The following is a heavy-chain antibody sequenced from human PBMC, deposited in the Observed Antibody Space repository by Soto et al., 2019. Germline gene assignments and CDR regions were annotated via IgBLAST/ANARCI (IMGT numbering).Heavy chain of an antibody. J-gene: IGHJ5*02. V-gene: IGHV4-31*03. CDR2: IYYSGST. CDR1: GASMSSGGYY. D-gene: IGHD6-6*01. Sequence: PSETLSLTCTVSGASMSSGGYYWTWIRQSPGKGLEWIGYIYYSGSTYYNPYLESRVAISLDTSRSQFSLTLHSVTAADTAIYYCARDRHNNFFDPWGQGTLVTVS. CDR3: ARDRHNNFFDP.